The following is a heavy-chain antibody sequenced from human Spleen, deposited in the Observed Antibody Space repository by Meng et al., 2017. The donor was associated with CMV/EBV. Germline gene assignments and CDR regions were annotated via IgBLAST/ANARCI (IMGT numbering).Heavy chain of an antibody. J-gene: IGHJ4*02. CDR1: GFTFSRFA. Sequence: AASGFTFSRFAMSWVRQAPGKGLGWVSVIYSGGTSTYYADSVKGRFTISRDNSKNMLYLQMNSLRAEDTAVYYCATDLYTSTWTLDFWGQGTLVTVSS. CDR2: IYSGGTST. D-gene: IGHD6-13*01. CDR3: ATDLYTSTWTLDF. V-gene: IGHV3-23*03.